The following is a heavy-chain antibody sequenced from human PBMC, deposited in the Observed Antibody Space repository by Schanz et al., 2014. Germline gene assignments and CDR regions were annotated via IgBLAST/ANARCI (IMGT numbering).Heavy chain of an antibody. CDR1: GFTFSTHA. Sequence: EMQLLESGGGLIQPGGSLRLSCAASGFTFSTHAMSWVRQAPGKGLEWVSYISGSSRTIYYADSMKGRFTVSRDNAENALYLQMNSLRAEDTAVYYCLAPDYGMDVWGQGTTVTVSS. V-gene: IGHV3-48*01. J-gene: IGHJ6*02. CDR2: ISGSSRTI. CDR3: LAPDYGMDV.